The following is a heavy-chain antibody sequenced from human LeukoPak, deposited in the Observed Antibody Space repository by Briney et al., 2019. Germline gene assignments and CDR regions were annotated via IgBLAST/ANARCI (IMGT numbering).Heavy chain of an antibody. Sequence: PSETLSLTCTVSGGSISSGGYYWSWIRQHPGKGLEWIGYIYYSGSTYYNPSLKSRVTISVDTSKNQFSLKLSSVTAADTAVYYCARVPRGPHYYDSSGHAFDIWGQGTMVTVSS. D-gene: IGHD3-22*01. CDR2: IYYSGST. V-gene: IGHV4-31*03. J-gene: IGHJ3*02. CDR3: ARVPRGPHYYDSSGHAFDI. CDR1: GGSISSGGYY.